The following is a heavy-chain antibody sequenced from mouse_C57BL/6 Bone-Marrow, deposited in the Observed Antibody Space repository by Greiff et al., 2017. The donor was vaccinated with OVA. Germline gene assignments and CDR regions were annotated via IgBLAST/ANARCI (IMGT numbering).Heavy chain of an antibody. J-gene: IGHJ1*03. CDR3: ARYYYYGSSHWYFDV. CDR1: GYTFTSYW. V-gene: IGHV1-55*01. Sequence: QVQLQQPGAELVKPGASVKMSCKASGYTFTSYWITWVKQRPGQGLEWIGDIYPGSGSTNYNEKFKSKATLTVDTSSSTAYMQLSSLTSEDSAVYYGARYYYYGSSHWYFDVWGTGTTVTVSS. D-gene: IGHD1-1*01. CDR2: IYPGSGST.